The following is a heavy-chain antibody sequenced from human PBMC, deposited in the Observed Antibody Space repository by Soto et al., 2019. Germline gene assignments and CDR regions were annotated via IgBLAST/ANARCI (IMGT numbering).Heavy chain of an antibody. CDR3: ARDRTDSGYYTNWLDP. CDR2: IIPIFGTT. D-gene: IGHD3-22*01. Sequence: SVKVSCKASGGTLGSDAITWVRQAPGQGLEWVGRIIPIFGTTNYAQNLQGRVTISADKSTLTSYMELHSLTSDDTALYYCARDRTDSGYYTNWLDPWGQGTQVTVS. CDR1: GGTLGSDA. J-gene: IGHJ5*02. V-gene: IGHV1-69*06.